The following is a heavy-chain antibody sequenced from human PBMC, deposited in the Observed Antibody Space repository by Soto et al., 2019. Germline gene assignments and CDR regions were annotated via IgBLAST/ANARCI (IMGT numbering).Heavy chain of an antibody. CDR1: GGTLVRHV. V-gene: IGHV1-69*09. J-gene: IGHJ4*02. CDR2: INPLSGIS. Sequence: QVQLVQSGAEVKKPESSVKVSCKTSGGTLVRHVISWVRQAPGQGPEWMGKINPLSGISNYAQKFQDRVTFTADTDSSTAYMELSSLRSDDTAVYYSATPACAATWCSPSHNLDHWGQGTLVTVSS. CDR3: ATPACAATWCSPSHNLDH. D-gene: IGHD2-2*01.